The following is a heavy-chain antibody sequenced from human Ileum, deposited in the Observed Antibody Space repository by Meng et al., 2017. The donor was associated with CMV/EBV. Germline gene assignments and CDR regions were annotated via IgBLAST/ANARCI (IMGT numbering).Heavy chain of an antibody. CDR3: ATSDY. J-gene: IGHJ4*02. Sequence: TRSLTCTVSGGSVSSGSYYWSWIRQPPGKGLEWIGYIYYSGSTNYNPSLKSRVTISVDTSKNQFSLKLSSVTAADTAVYYCATSDYWGQGTLVTVSS. CDR1: GGSVSSGSYY. V-gene: IGHV4-61*01. CDR2: IYYSGST.